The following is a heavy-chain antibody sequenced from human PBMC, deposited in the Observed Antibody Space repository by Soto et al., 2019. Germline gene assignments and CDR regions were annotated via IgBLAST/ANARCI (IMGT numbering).Heavy chain of an antibody. CDR1: GGSFSGYY. CDR2: INHSGST. D-gene: IGHD3-10*01. CDR3: AREGGAYYYGSGSQDWFDP. Sequence: QVQLQQWGAGLLKPSETLSLTCAVYGGSFSGYYWSWIRQPPGKGLEWIGEINHSGSTNYNPSLKSRVTISVDTSKNQFSLKLSSVTDADTAVYYCAREGGAYYYGSGSQDWFDPWGQGTLVTVSS. V-gene: IGHV4-34*01. J-gene: IGHJ5*02.